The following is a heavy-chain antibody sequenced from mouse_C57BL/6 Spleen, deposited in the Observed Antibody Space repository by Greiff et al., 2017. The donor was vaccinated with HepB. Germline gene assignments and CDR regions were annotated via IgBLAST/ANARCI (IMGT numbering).Heavy chain of an antibody. J-gene: IGHJ3*01. CDR3: ARGERDGYPFAY. CDR2: INPSSGYT. V-gene: IGHV1-4*01. D-gene: IGHD2-3*01. CDR1: GYTFTSYT. Sequence: QVTLKVSGAELARPGASVKMSCKASGYTFTSYTMHWVKQRPGQGLEWIGYINPSSGYTKYNQKFKDKATLTADKSSSTAYMQLSSLTSEDSAVYYCARGERDGYPFAYWGQGTLVTVSA.